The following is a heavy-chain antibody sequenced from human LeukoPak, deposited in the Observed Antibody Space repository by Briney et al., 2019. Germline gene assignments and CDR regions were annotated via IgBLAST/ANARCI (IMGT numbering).Heavy chain of an antibody. Sequence: LGESLKISCKGSGYSFTSYWISWVRQMPGKGLEWMGRIDPSDSYTNYSPSFQGHVTISADKSISTAYLQWSSLKASDTAMYYCARGGAVERYCSSTSCYWVDAIDIWGQGTMVTVSS. J-gene: IGHJ3*02. CDR2: IDPSDSYT. V-gene: IGHV5-10-1*01. CDR3: ARGGAVERYCSSTSCYWVDAIDI. D-gene: IGHD2-2*01. CDR1: GYSFTSYW.